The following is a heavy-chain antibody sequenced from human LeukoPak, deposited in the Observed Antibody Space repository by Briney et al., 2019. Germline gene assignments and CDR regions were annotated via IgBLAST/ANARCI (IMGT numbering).Heavy chain of an antibody. V-gene: IGHV4-34*01. CDR2: IDHSGST. J-gene: IGHJ4*02. Sequence: AETLSLTCAVYGGSFSGYYWSWIRQPPGKGLEWIGEIDHSGSTNYNPSLKSRVTISVDTSKNQFSLKLSSVTAADTAVYYCERRTTRGVYWGQGTLVTVSS. CDR1: GGSFSGYY. D-gene: IGHD1-1*01. CDR3: ERRTTRGVY.